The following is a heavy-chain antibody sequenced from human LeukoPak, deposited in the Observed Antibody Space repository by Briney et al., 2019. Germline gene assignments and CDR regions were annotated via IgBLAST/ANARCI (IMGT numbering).Heavy chain of an antibody. D-gene: IGHD2-2*01. CDR3: VRLPLGYCSSTSCWD. CDR2: ISSSTGNT. CDR1: GYNFNTYG. J-gene: IGHJ4*02. V-gene: IGHV1-18*01. Sequence: ASVKVSCKASGYNFNTYGISWVRQAPGQGLEWMGWISSSTGNTKYAQKLQDRVTMTTDTSTSTAYLYLRNLRSDDTAVYYCVRLPLGYCSSTSCWDWGQGTLSPSPQ.